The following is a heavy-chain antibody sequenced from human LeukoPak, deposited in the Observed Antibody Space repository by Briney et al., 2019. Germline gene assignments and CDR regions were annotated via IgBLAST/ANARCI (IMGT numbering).Heavy chain of an antibody. Sequence: SVKVSCKASGGTFSSYAISWVRQAPGQGLEWMGGIIPIFGTANYAQKFQGRVTITTDESTSTAYMELSSLRSEDTAVYYCARDSPQGDSSSWYDDAFDIWGQGTMVTVSS. CDR3: ARDSPQGDSSSWYDDAFDI. CDR2: IIPIFGTA. J-gene: IGHJ3*02. D-gene: IGHD6-13*01. CDR1: GGTFSSYA. V-gene: IGHV1-69*05.